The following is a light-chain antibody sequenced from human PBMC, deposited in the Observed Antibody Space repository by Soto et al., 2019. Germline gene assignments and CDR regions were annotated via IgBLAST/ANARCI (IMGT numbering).Light chain of an antibody. CDR2: RNN. Sequence: QSVLTQPPSASGTPGRRVTISCSGSSPNIGSNYVYWYQQLPGTAPKLLIYRNNQRPSGVPDRFSGSKSGTSASLAISGLRSEDEADYYCAAWDDSLSGVVFGGGTQLTVL. CDR3: AAWDDSLSGVV. J-gene: IGLJ2*01. V-gene: IGLV1-47*01. CDR1: SPNIGSNY.